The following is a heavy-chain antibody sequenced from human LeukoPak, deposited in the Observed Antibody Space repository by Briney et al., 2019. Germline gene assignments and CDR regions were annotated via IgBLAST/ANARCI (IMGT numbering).Heavy chain of an antibody. Sequence: PGGSLRLSCAASGFTLSSYSMNWVRQAPGKGLEWVSSISSSSSYIYYADSVKGRFTISRDNAKNSLYLQMNSLRAEDTAVYYCASSGYTALRRGIWGQGTMVTVSS. CDR1: GFTLSSYS. J-gene: IGHJ3*02. CDR2: ISSSSSYI. D-gene: IGHD6-13*01. V-gene: IGHV3-21*01. CDR3: ASSGYTALRRGI.